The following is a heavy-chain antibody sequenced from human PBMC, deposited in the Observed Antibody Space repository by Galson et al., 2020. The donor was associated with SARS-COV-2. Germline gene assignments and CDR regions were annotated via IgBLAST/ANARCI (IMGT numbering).Heavy chain of an antibody. D-gene: IGHD6-19*01. J-gene: IGHJ4*02. Sequence: GESLKISCKGSGYSFADYWIGWVRQMPGKGLQWLGVIYPGDSYTIYSPSFQGQVTVSADKSINTAYLQWISLEASDTAMYYCARHGASDGWYDGIDYWCQGTLVTVSS. V-gene: IGHV5-51*01. CDR1: GYSFADYW. CDR3: ARHGASDGWYDGIDY. CDR2: IYPGDSYT.